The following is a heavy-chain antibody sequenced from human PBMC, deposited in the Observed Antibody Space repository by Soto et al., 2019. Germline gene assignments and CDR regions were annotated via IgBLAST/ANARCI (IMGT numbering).Heavy chain of an antibody. V-gene: IGHV3-23*01. CDR1: GLTFSTYA. Sequence: EVQLLGSGGGLVQPGGSLRLSCAASGLTFSTYAMSWVRQAPGKGLEWVSSISGNGANTYYTDSVKGRFIISRDNSKNTLCLQMNSLSAEDTALYYCAKDRPNYYGSGGGYYKAGGDYWGQGTLVTVSS. J-gene: IGHJ4*02. D-gene: IGHD3-10*01. CDR2: ISGNGANT. CDR3: AKDRPNYYGSGGGYYKAGGDY.